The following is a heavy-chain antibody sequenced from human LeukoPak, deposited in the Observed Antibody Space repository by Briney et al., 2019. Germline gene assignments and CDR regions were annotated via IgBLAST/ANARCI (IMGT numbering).Heavy chain of an antibody. Sequence: SSETLSLTCTFAGGSISSSSYYWGWILHPPRKGLDWIGSIYYSGSTYYNTSLKSRVTISVDTSKNQFSLKLSSVTAADTAVYYCARTTVGRFDYWGQGTLVTVSS. CDR3: ARTTVGRFDY. D-gene: IGHD4-23*01. CDR1: GGSISSSSYY. J-gene: IGHJ4*02. V-gene: IGHV4-39*01. CDR2: IYYSGST.